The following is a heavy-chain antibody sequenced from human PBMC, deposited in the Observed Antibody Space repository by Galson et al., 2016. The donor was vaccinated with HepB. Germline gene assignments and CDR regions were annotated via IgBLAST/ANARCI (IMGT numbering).Heavy chain of an antibody. CDR1: GFTFDKYG. D-gene: IGHD6-19*01. Sequence: SLRLSCAASGFTFDKYGMTWFRQAPGKGLEWVSTICGRCGAMEYADSVKGRFTISRDDSKNTLYLHMNSLRVEDTAIYYCAIDPSQWHDLLFGNWAQGTLVTVSA. CDR2: ICGRCGAM. V-gene: IGHV3-23*01. CDR3: AIDPSQWHDLLFGN. J-gene: IGHJ4*02.